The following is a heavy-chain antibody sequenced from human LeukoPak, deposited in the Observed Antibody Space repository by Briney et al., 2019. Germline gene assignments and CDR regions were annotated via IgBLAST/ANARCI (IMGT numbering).Heavy chain of an antibody. CDR3: ARYCTNGVCYSGANFDY. CDR1: RFTFSDYS. Sequence: GGSLRLSCAASRFTFSDYSMNWVRQTPRKGLEWVSCISGSGGSTYYADSVKGRFTISRDNSKNTLYLQMNSLRAEDTAVYYCARYCTNGVCYSGANFDYWGQGTLVTVSS. CDR2: ISGSGGST. V-gene: IGHV3-23*01. J-gene: IGHJ4*02. D-gene: IGHD2-8*01.